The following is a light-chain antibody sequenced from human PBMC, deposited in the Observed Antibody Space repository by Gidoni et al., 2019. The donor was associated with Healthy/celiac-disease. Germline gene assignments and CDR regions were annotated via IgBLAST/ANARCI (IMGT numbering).Light chain of an antibody. CDR2: DVS. CDR1: SREVGGYNY. V-gene: IGLV2-14*01. CDR3: ISYTSSSTL. Sequence: QSALTQPGPVSGSPGQSLTIACPGTSREVGGYNYVSWYQQHPGKAPKLLIYDVSTRPSGASNRCSGSKSGNSASLTISGLQAEDEADYYCISYTSSSTLFGGGTKLTVL. J-gene: IGLJ3*02.